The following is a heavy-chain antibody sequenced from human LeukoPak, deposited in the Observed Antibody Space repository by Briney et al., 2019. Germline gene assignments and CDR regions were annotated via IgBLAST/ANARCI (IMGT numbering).Heavy chain of an antibody. Sequence: SETLSLTCTVSGGSISSYYWNWIRQPAGKGLEWIGRIYTSGSTNYNPSLKSRVTMSVDTSKNQFSLKLSSVTAADTAVYYCARDRYYYDSSGYRYFDYWGQGTLVTVSS. CDR1: GGSISSYY. D-gene: IGHD3-22*01. CDR2: IYTSGST. J-gene: IGHJ4*02. V-gene: IGHV4-4*07. CDR3: ARDRYYYDSSGYRYFDY.